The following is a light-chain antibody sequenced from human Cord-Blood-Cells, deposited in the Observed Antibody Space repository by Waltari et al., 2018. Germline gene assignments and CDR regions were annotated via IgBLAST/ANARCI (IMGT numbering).Light chain of an antibody. V-gene: IGLV1-47*01. CDR1: SPNIGSQY. Sequence: QSVLTQPPSASGTHGRRVTISCSGSSPNIGSQYVYWYQQLPGTAPKLNSYRNNLRPAWVPDRFSGSKSGTAASLAISGLRSEDEAEYYCAAWDDRLSCWVFGGGTKLTVL. CDR2: RNN. CDR3: AAWDDRLSCWV. J-gene: IGLJ3*02.